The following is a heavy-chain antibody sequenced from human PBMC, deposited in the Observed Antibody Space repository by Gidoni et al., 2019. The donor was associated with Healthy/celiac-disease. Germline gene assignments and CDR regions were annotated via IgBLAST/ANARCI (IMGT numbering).Heavy chain of an antibody. D-gene: IGHD1-1*01. J-gene: IGHJ6*02. CDR1: GFTFSSYG. CDR3: AKGSKTGTTDYYYGMDV. Sequence: QVQLVESGGGVVQPGRSLSLSCAASGFTFSSYGMHWVRQAPGKGLEWVAVISNDGSNKYYADSVKGRFTISRDNSKNTLYLQMNSLRAEDTAVYYCAKGSKTGTTDYYYGMDVWGQGTTVTVSS. V-gene: IGHV3-30*18. CDR2: ISNDGSNK.